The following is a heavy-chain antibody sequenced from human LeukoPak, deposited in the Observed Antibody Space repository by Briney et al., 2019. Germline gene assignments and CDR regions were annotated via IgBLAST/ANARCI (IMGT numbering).Heavy chain of an antibody. CDR2: INAGNGKT. D-gene: IGHD6-19*01. Sequence: ASVTVSFKASGYTFTTYAMHSVRQAPGQRGEGMGWINAGNGKTKYSQKFQGRVTITRDTSASTAYMGLSSLRSEDTAVYYCARGYSSGMNWFDPWGEGTLVTVSS. CDR3: ARGYSSGMNWFDP. V-gene: IGHV1-3*01. CDR1: GYTFTTYA. J-gene: IGHJ5*02.